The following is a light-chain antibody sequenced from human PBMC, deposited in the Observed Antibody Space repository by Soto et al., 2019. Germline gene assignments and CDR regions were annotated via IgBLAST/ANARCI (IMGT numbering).Light chain of an antibody. Sequence: EIVLTQSPATLSVSPGDRATLSCRTSQSVASNLAWYQQKPGQAPRLLIYGAFIRAPGFPVRFRGTGSGTDFTLTISRLEPEDFAVYYRQQYGTAPTWTFGQGTKVDIK. V-gene: IGKV3-20*01. CDR3: QQYGTAPTWT. CDR1: QSVASN. CDR2: GAF. J-gene: IGKJ1*01.